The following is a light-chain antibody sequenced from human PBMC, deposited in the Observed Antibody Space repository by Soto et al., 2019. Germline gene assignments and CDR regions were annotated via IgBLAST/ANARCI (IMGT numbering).Light chain of an antibody. J-gene: IGKJ5*01. V-gene: IGKV3-20*01. Sequence: EIVLTQSPGTLSLSPGERATLSCRASQSVSSRLAWYQQKPAQAPRLLIYGASSRATGIPDRFSGGGSGTDFTLTISRLEPEDFAVYYCQHYNSSPPITFGQGTRLEIK. CDR1: QSVSSR. CDR2: GAS. CDR3: QHYNSSPPIT.